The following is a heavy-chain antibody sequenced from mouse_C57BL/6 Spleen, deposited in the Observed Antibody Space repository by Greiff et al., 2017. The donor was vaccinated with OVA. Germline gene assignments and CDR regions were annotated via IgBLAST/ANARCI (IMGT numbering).Heavy chain of an antibody. D-gene: IGHD3-2*02. CDR3: TKADQAWFAY. J-gene: IGHJ3*01. V-gene: IGHV1-15*01. CDR2: IDPETGGT. Sequence: QVQLKESGAELVRPGASVTLSCKASGYTFTDYEMHWVKQTPVHGLEWIGAIDPETGGTAYNQKFKGKAILTADKSSSTAYMELRSLTSEDSAVYYCTKADQAWFAYWGQGTLVTVSA. CDR1: GYTFTDYE.